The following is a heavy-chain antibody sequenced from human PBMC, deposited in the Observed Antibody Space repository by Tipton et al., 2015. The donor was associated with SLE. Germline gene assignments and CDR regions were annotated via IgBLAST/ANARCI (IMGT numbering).Heavy chain of an antibody. V-gene: IGHV3-48*03. J-gene: IGHJ3*02. D-gene: IGHD6-19*01. Sequence: SLRLSCAASGFTFSSYEMNWVRQAPGKGLEWVSYISSSGSTIYYADSVKGRFTISRDNAKNSLYLQMNSLRAEDTAVYYCAKAQGGAVAGTEAFDIWGQGTMVTVSS. CDR1: GFTFSSYE. CDR3: AKAQGGAVAGTEAFDI. CDR2: ISSSGSTI.